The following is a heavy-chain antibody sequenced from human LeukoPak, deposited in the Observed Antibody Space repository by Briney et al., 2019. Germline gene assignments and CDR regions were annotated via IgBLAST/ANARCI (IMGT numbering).Heavy chain of an antibody. J-gene: IGHJ4*02. CDR2: IYYSGST. CDR3: ARDDSIAAAGTFDY. Sequence: PLETLSLTCTVSGGSISSSSYYWGWIRQPPGKGLEWIGSIYYSGSTYYNPSLKSRVTISVDTSKNQFSLKLSSVTAADTAVYYCARDDSIAAAGTFDYWGQGTLVTVSS. CDR1: GGSISSSSYY. D-gene: IGHD6-13*01. V-gene: IGHV4-39*07.